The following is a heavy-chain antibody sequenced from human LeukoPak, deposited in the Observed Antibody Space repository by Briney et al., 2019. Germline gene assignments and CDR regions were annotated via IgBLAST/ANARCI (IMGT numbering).Heavy chain of an antibody. V-gene: IGHV1-2*02. CDR1: GYSFTDYY. CDR3: ARATILTGYPVFDY. CDR2: INPKSGGT. J-gene: IGHJ4*02. D-gene: IGHD3-9*01. Sequence: ASVKVSCKTSGYSFTDYYMHWVRQAPGQGLEWMGWINPKSGGTNSAQRFQGRVTMTRDTSINTLYMELSRLRSDDTAVYYCARATILTGYPVFDYWGQGTLVTVSS.